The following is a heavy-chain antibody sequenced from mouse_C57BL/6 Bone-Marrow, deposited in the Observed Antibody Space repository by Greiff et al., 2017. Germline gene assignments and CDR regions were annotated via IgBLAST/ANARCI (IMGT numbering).Heavy chain of an antibody. CDR1: GFNIKDDY. Sequence: VQLKESGAELVRPGASVKLSCTASGFNIKDDYMHWVKQRPEQGLEWIGWIDPENGDTEYASKFQGKATITADTSSNTAYLQLSSLTSEDTAVYYCTTGTTVVATRWYFDVWGTGTTVTVSS. CDR2: IDPENGDT. D-gene: IGHD1-1*01. V-gene: IGHV14-4*01. J-gene: IGHJ1*03. CDR3: TTGTTVVATRWYFDV.